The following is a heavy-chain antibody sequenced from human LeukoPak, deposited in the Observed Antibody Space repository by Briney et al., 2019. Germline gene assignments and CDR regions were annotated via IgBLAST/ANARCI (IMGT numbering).Heavy chain of an antibody. Sequence: SQTLSLTCAISGDTVSSNTAGWSWIRQSPSRGLEWLGRTYYRSKWYTDHAVSVKSRITINPDTAKNQLSLQLNSVTPEDTALYYCARGGLVRVTINSLIAFDIWGQGIMVTVSS. D-gene: IGHD3-10*01. V-gene: IGHV6-1*01. J-gene: IGHJ3*02. CDR1: GDTVSSNTAG. CDR2: TYYRSKWYT. CDR3: ARGGLVRVTINSLIAFDI.